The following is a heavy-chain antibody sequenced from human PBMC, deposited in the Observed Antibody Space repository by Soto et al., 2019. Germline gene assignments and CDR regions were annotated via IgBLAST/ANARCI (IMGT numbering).Heavy chain of an antibody. V-gene: IGHV3-23*01. CDR1: GFTFSSYA. Sequence: GGSLRLSCAASGFTFSSYAMSWVRQAPGKGLEWVSAISGSGGSTYYADSVKGRFTISRDNSKNTLYLQMNSLNTEDTAVYYCAKDVTLDIVNTPGYSGQATLVTVSS. J-gene: IGHJ4*02. D-gene: IGHD5-12*01. CDR3: AKDVTLDIVNTPGY. CDR2: ISGSGGST.